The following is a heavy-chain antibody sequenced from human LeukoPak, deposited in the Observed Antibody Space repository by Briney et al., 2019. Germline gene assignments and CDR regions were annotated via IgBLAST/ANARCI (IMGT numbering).Heavy chain of an antibody. D-gene: IGHD2-2*01. V-gene: IGHV3-21*04. Sequence: GGSLRLSCAASGFTFSSYSMNWVRQAPGKGLEWVSSISSSSSYIYYADSVKGRFTISRDNAKNSLYLQMNSLRAEDTAVYYCAKDGSDGLGYCSSTSCSDAFDIWGQGTMVTVSS. J-gene: IGHJ3*02. CDR1: GFTFSSYS. CDR3: AKDGSDGLGYCSSTSCSDAFDI. CDR2: ISSSSSYI.